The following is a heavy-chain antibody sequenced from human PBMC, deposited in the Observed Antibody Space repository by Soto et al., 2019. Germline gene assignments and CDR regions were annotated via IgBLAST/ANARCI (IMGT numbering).Heavy chain of an antibody. CDR3: ARLREYYGGAFDI. D-gene: IGHD4-17*01. V-gene: IGHV4-59*08. CDR2: IYYSGNT. J-gene: IGHJ3*02. Sequence: SETLSLTCTVSGGSISGYYWSWIRQAPGQGLEWIGHIYYSGNTNYNPSLKSRVTMSVDTSTNHFSLRLTSVTAADTAVYYCARLREYYGGAFDIWGQGTMVTVS. CDR1: GGSISGYY.